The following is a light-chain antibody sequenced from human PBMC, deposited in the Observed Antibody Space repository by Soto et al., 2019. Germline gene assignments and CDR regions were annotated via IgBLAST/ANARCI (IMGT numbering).Light chain of an antibody. Sequence: QSVLAQPPSASGSPGQSVTISCTGTSSDVGGYNYVSWYQQHPGKAPKLMIYEVSKRPSGVPDRFSGSKSDNTAYLTVSGLQADDEADYYCCLYIGATTYVFGTGTKVTVL. CDR3: CLYIGATTYV. CDR2: EVS. CDR1: SSDVGGYNY. J-gene: IGLJ1*01. V-gene: IGLV2-8*01.